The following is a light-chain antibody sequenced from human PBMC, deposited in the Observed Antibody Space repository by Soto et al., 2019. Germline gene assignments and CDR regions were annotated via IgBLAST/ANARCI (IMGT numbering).Light chain of an antibody. Sequence: QSALTQPASASGSPGQSVTISCTGTSSDVGAYDYVSWYQQHPGKAPKLMIYEINKRPSGVPDRFSGSKSGNTASLTVSGLQAADEADYYCSSSAASNNSRYVFGTGTKVTVL. CDR3: SSSAASNNSRYV. CDR1: SSDVGAYDY. V-gene: IGLV2-8*01. J-gene: IGLJ1*01. CDR2: EIN.